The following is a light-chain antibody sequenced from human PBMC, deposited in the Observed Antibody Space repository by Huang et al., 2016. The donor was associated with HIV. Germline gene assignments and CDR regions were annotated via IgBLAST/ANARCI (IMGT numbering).Light chain of an antibody. J-gene: IGKJ1*01. CDR1: QGISNS. CDR2: STS. Sequence: DIQITQSPSSLSAFVGDTVTITCRASQGISNSVAWYQQEPGKAPKLLLSSTSRLESGVPSRFRGGGSETDYTLTINSLQPDDFATYYCQQYYASPTFGQGSKVEIK. V-gene: IGKV1-NL1*01. CDR3: QQYYASPT.